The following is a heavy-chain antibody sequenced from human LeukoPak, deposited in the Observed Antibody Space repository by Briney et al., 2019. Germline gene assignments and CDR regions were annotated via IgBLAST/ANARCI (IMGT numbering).Heavy chain of an antibody. CDR1: GYTFTSYY. D-gene: IGHD3-22*01. CDR3: ARDTAIYDSSGYIDY. CDR2: INLSSGST. Sequence: ASVKVSCKASGYTFTSYYMHWVRQAPGQGLEWMGIINLSSGSTSYAQKFQGRVTITRDTSTSTVYMELSSLRSEDTAVYYCARDTAIYDSSGYIDYWGQGTLVTVSS. J-gene: IGHJ4*02. V-gene: IGHV1-46*01.